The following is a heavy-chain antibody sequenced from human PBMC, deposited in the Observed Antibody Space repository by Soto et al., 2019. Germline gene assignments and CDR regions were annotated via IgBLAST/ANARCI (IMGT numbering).Heavy chain of an antibody. CDR3: AAVRYFDWLQPDDAFDI. V-gene: IGHV3-48*01. Sequence: SLRLSCAASGFTFSSYSMNWVRQAPGKGLEWVSYISSSSSTIYYADSVKGRFTISRDNAKNSLYLQMNSLRAEDTAVYYCAAVRYFDWLQPDDAFDIWGQGTMVTVSS. D-gene: IGHD3-9*01. J-gene: IGHJ3*02. CDR1: GFTFSSYS. CDR2: ISSSSSTI.